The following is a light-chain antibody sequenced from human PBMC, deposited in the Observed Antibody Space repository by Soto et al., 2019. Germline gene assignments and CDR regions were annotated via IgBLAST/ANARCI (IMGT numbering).Light chain of an antibody. J-gene: IGLJ1*01. V-gene: IGLV2-8*01. Sequence: QSALTQPPSASGSPGQSVAISCTGTSSDVGGYNYVSWYQQHPGKAPKLMIYDVNKRPSVVPDRFSGSKSGNTASLTVSGLQAEDEADYYCSSYAGSSNVFGTGTKVTVL. CDR1: SSDVGGYNY. CDR3: SSYAGSSNV. CDR2: DVN.